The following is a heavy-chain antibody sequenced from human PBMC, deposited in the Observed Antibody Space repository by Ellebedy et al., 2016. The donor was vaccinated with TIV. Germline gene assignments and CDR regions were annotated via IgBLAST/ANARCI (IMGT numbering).Heavy chain of an antibody. Sequence: PGGSLRLSCATSGFSTSGMHWVRQAPGKGLEWVAFIRSDGSNKYYADSVEGRFTISRDNSRNTLDLQMTRLGAEDTARYYCGKGAYPVPTVMAVWGQGTVVIVSS. CDR2: IRSDGSNK. V-gene: IGHV3-30*02. J-gene: IGHJ6*02. CDR3: GKGAYPVPTVMAV. CDR1: GFSTSG. D-gene: IGHD3-16*01.